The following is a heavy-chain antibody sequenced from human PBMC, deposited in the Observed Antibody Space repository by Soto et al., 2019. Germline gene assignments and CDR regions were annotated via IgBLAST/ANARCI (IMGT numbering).Heavy chain of an antibody. Sequence: EVQLLESGGGLVQPGGSLRLSCAASGFTFSSYAMSWVRQAPGKGLEWVSAISGSGGSTYYADSVKGRFTISRDNSKNTPYLQMNSLRAEDTAVYYCAKVRYSSSWYDYYMDVWGKGTTVTVSS. CDR3: AKVRYSSSWYDYYMDV. CDR2: ISGSGGST. D-gene: IGHD6-13*01. V-gene: IGHV3-23*01. J-gene: IGHJ6*03. CDR1: GFTFSSYA.